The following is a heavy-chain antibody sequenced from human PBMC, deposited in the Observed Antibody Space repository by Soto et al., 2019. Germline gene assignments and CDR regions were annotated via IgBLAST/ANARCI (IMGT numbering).Heavy chain of an antibody. CDR2: IWYDGSNG. V-gene: IGHV3-33*06. J-gene: IGHJ4*02. CDR3: AKDWGGAARSRTVAPDY. CDR1: GFTFSDFG. Sequence: QVQLVESGGGVVQPGRSLRLSCAASGFTFSDFGIHWVRQAPGKGLEWVAVIWYDGSNGYYTDSVKGRFTISRDNSKNSAYLQMNSVRAADTAVYYCAKDWGGAARSRTVAPDYWGQGTLVTVSS. D-gene: IGHD2-21*01.